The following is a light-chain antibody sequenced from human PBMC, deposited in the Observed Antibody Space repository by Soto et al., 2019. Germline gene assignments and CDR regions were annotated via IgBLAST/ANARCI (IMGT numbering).Light chain of an antibody. J-gene: IGKJ4*01. CDR1: QSVSSSY. Sequence: EIVLTQSPGTLSLSPGERATLSCRASQSVSSSYLAWYQQKPGQAPRLLIYDASNSATGIPARFSGSGSGTDFTLIICRLDPEDFAVYYCQQYGGSPLTFGGGAKVDI. CDR3: QQYGGSPLT. V-gene: IGKV3-20*01. CDR2: DAS.